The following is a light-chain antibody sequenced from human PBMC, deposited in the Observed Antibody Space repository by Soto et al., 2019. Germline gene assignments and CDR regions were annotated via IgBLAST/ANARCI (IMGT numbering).Light chain of an antibody. CDR1: SSNIGSNY. V-gene: IGLV1-51*01. J-gene: IGLJ2*01. Sequence: QSVLTQPPSVSAAPGQTVTISCSGSSSNIGSNYVSWYQQLPGTAPKLLIYDNNKRPSGIPDRFSGSKSGTSATLGITGLQTGDEADYYCGTWDSSLSAVFGGGTKVTVL. CDR2: DNN. CDR3: GTWDSSLSAV.